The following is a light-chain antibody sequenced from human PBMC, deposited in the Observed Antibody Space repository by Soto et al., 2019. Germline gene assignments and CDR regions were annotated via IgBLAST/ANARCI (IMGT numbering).Light chain of an antibody. CDR1: QSIHIW. V-gene: IGKV1-5*01. J-gene: IGKJ1*01. CDR2: DAS. CDR3: QQYNSYSRP. Sequence: DIQMTQSPSTLSASVGDRVTISCRASQSIHIWLAWYQQKPGKAPQLLISDASNLESGVPSRFSGSGSGTEFSLTINSLQPDDFATYYCQQYNSYSRPFGQGTRWIS.